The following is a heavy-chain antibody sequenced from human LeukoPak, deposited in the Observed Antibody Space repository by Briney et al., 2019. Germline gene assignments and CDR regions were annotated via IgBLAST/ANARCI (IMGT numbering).Heavy chain of an antibody. J-gene: IGHJ5*02. D-gene: IGHD3-3*01. CDR1: GYTFTSHA. Sequence: ASVKVSCKASGYTFTSHAMHWVRQAPGQRLEWMGWINAGNGNTKYSQKFQGRVTITRDTSASTAYMELSSLRSEDTAVYYCARGLGVVIIGWFDPWGQGTLVTVSS. CDR2: INAGNGNT. V-gene: IGHV1-3*01. CDR3: ARGLGVVIIGWFDP.